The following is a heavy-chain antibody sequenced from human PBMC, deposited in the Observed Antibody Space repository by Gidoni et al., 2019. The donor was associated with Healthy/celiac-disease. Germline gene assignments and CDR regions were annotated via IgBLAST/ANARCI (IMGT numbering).Heavy chain of an antibody. Sequence: QVQLQESGPGLVKPSQTLSLTCTVSGGSISSGSYYWSWIRQPAGKGLEWIGRIYTSGSTNYNPSLKSRVTISVDTSKNQFSLKLSSVTAADTAVYYCAREAGATTNAFDIWGQGTMVTVSS. CDR1: GGSISSGSYY. D-gene: IGHD1-26*01. J-gene: IGHJ3*02. V-gene: IGHV4-61*02. CDR3: AREAGATTNAFDI. CDR2: IYTSGST.